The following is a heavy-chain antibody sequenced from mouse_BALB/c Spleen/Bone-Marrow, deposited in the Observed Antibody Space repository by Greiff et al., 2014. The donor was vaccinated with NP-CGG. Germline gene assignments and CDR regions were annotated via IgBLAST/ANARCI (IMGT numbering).Heavy chain of an antibody. D-gene: IGHD2-14*01. CDR1: GYTFSSYW. Sequence: QGQLKQSGAELMKPGGSGKISCKATGYTFSSYWVEGGKQRPGHGLEWIGEILPGSGSTNYNEKFKGKATFTADTSSNTAYMQLSSLTSEDSAVYYCARYYRYDYWGQGTTLTVSS. CDR2: ILPGSGST. CDR3: ARYYRYDY. V-gene: IGHV1-9*01. J-gene: IGHJ2*01.